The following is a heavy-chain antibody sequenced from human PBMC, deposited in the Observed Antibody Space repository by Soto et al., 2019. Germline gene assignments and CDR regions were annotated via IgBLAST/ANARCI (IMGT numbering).Heavy chain of an antibody. Sequence: ASVNVSCKASGYTFTSYAMHWVRQAPGQRLEWMGWINAGNGNTKYSQKFQGRVTITRDTSASTAYMELSSLRSEDTAVYYCASYFTAPAATGYWGQGTLVTVSS. CDR3: ASYFTAPAATGY. V-gene: IGHV1-3*01. D-gene: IGHD2-2*01. J-gene: IGHJ4*02. CDR2: INAGNGNT. CDR1: GYTFTSYA.